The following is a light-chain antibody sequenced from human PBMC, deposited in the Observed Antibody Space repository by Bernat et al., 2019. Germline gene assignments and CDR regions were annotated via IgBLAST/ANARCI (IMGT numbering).Light chain of an antibody. J-gene: IGKJ2*01. Sequence: DAVLTQSPLSLPVTLGQPASISCRSSQSLMHSDGNTYLNWFHQRPGQSPRRLIYRVSYRDSGVPDRFSGSGSGTDFTLEISRVEAEDVGFYYCMQGSHWPHTFGQGTKLEIK. CDR1: QSLMHSDGNTY. CDR3: MQGSHWPHT. V-gene: IGKV2-30*02. CDR2: RVS.